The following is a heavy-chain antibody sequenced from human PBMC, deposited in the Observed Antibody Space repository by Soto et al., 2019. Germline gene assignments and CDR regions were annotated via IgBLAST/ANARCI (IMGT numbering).Heavy chain of an antibody. CDR2: IKQDGSGN. D-gene: IGHD6-13*01. V-gene: IGHV3-7*03. CDR1: GFTFSSYW. J-gene: IGHJ6*02. CDR3: ARDPTGRSWYGSWYYGMDV. Sequence: LSCAASGFTFSSYWMSWVRQAPGKGLEWVANIKQDGSGNYYVDSVKGRFTISRDNAKNSLYLQMNGLRAEDTAGYYCARDPTGRSWYGSWYYGMDVWGQGTTVTVSS.